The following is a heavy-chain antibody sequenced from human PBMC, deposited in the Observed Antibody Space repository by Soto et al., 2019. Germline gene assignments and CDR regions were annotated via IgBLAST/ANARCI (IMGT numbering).Heavy chain of an antibody. CDR1: GGSISSYY. CDR3: ARRWGYSFDY. D-gene: IGHD7-27*01. CDR2: IYYSGST. J-gene: IGHJ4*02. V-gene: IGHV4-39*01. Sequence: QLQLQESGPGLVKPSETLSLTCTVSGGSISSYYWGWIRRPPGKGLEWIGSIYYSGSTYYNPSLXSXVXIAXDTSKTQFSLKLSSVTAADTAVYYCARRWGYSFDYWGQGTLVTVSS.